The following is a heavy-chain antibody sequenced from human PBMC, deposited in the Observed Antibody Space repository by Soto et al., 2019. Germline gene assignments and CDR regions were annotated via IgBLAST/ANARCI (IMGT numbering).Heavy chain of an antibody. Sequence: LRLSCAASGFTFSSHSINWVRQAPGKGLEWVSYISGSGATKYYADSVKGRFTISRDNARNSLYLQMSSLSDEDTAVYYCARAIRGFSYVVDYWGQGTLVTVSS. CDR2: ISGSGATK. J-gene: IGHJ4*02. CDR3: ARAIRGFSYVVDY. V-gene: IGHV3-48*02. D-gene: IGHD5-18*01. CDR1: GFTFSSHS.